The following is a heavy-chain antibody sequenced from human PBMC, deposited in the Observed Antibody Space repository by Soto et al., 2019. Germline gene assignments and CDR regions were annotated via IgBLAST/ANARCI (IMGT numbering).Heavy chain of an antibody. Sequence: GSLRLSCAASGFTFSSYGMHWVRQAPGKGLEWIGEINHSGSTNYNPSLKSRVTISVDTSKNQFSLKLSSVTAADTAVYYCAIGYCSSTSCYASHYYYMDVWGKGTTVTVSS. CDR3: AIGYCSSTSCYASHYYYMDV. V-gene: IGHV4-34*01. D-gene: IGHD2-2*01. CDR1: GFTFSSYG. J-gene: IGHJ6*03. CDR2: INHSGST.